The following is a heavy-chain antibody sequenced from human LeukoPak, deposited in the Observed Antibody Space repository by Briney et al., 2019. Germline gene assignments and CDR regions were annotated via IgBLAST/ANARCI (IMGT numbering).Heavy chain of an antibody. V-gene: IGHV3-43*02. Sequence: GGSLRLSCAASGFTFHNYAIHWVRPAPGKGLEWVSLTSGDGITTYFADSVKGRFTISRDNSKSSLFLQMNSLRTEDTALYYCARDHVYGGADYWGQGTLVTVSS. CDR2: TSGDGITT. CDR1: GFTFHNYA. CDR3: ARDHVYGGADY. D-gene: IGHD5/OR15-5a*01. J-gene: IGHJ4*02.